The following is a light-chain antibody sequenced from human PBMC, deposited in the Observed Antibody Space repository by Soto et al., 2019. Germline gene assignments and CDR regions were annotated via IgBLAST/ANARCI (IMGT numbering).Light chain of an antibody. CDR2: NDY. Sequence: QSVLTQPPSVSGAPGQRVTISCTGSSSNIGAGYDVNWYQHVPGKAPKLLIYNDYERPSGVPDRFSGSKSGTSASLGISGLRSEDEADYFCAVWDDSLSGVVFGGGTKLTVL. J-gene: IGLJ2*01. V-gene: IGLV1-47*02. CDR3: AVWDDSLSGVV. CDR1: SSNIGAGYD.